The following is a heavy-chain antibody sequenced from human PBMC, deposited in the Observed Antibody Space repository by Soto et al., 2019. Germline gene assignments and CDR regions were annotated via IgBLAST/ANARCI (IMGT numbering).Heavy chain of an antibody. J-gene: IGHJ6*02. D-gene: IGHD3-16*01. CDR2: ISPYTGNT. V-gene: IGHV1-18*01. CDR3: VMVDNYVTPTPQDV. Sequence: QFQLVQSGDEVKKPGASVKCSCKASGYIFVNYGIAWVRQAPGQGLEWMGWISPYTGNTHSASKVQGRLTMTTDTSTSTAYMDLGSLTSDDTAVYYCVMVDNYVTPTPQDVWGQGTTVTVSS. CDR1: GYIFVNYG.